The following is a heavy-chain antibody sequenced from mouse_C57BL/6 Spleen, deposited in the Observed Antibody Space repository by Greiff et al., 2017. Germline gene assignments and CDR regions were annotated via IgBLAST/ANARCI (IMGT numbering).Heavy chain of an antibody. Sequence: VQLQQSGAELVRPGTSVKVSCKASGYAFTNYLIAWVKQRPGQGLEWIGVINPGSGGTNYKEKFKGKATLTADKSSSTAYILLSSLTSEDYAVYFCGKRRDDEGYAMDYWGQGTSVTVSS. CDR3: GKRRDDEGYAMDY. CDR1: GYAFTNYL. V-gene: IGHV1-54*01. J-gene: IGHJ4*01. CDR2: INPGSGGT.